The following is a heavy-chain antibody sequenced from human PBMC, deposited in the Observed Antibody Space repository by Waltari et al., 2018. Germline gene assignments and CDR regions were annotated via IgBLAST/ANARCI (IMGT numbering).Heavy chain of an antibody. Sequence: QVQLVQSGAEVKKPGASVKVSCKVSGYTLTELSLHWVRQAPGKGLEWMGGFDPEDGETIDAQKFQGRDTMTEDTSTDTAYMKLSSLGSEDTAVDYFATFISLKSFHFDYWGQGTLVTVSS. J-gene: IGHJ4*02. CDR3: ATFISLKSFHFDY. CDR1: GYTLTELS. D-gene: IGHD3-10*01. V-gene: IGHV1-24*01. CDR2: FDPEDGET.